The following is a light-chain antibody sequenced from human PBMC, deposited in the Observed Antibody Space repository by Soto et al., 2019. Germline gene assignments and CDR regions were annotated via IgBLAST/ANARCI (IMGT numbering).Light chain of an antibody. V-gene: IGLV2-14*01. CDR3: SSYTSSSTLV. Sequence: SALTPPASVSGSPGQSITISCTGTSSDVGGYNYVSWYQQHPGKAPKLMIYDVSNRPSGVSNRFSGSKSGNTASLTISGLQAEDEADYYCSSYTSSSTLVFGTGTKVTVL. J-gene: IGLJ1*01. CDR1: SSDVGGYNY. CDR2: DVS.